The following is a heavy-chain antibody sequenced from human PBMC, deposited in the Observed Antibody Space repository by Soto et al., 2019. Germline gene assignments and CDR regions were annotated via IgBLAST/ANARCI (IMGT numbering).Heavy chain of an antibody. D-gene: IGHD4-17*01. Sequence: EVQLVESGGGLVKPGGSLRLSCAASGFTFSSYSMIWVRQAPGKGLEWVSSISSSSSYIYYADSVKGRFTISRDNAKNSLYLQMNSLRAEDTAVYYCARDLTTVVTPDDYWGQGTLVTVSS. CDR1: GFTFSSYS. J-gene: IGHJ4*02. CDR3: ARDLTTVVTPDDY. CDR2: ISSSSSYI. V-gene: IGHV3-21*01.